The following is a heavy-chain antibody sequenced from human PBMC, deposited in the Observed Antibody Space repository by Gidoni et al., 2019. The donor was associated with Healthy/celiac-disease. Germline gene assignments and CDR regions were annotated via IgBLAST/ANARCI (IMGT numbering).Heavy chain of an antibody. J-gene: IGHJ4*02. CDR2: ISSSSSTI. D-gene: IGHD3-16*01. V-gene: IGHV3-48*04. CDR1: GFTFSSYS. CDR3: AREGEDRSSGY. Sequence: EVQLVESGGGLVQPGGSLRLSCAASGFTFSSYSMNWVRQAPGKGLEWVSYISSSSSTIYYADSVKGRFTSSRDNAKNSLYLQMNSLRAEDTAVYYCAREGEDRSSGYWGQGTLVTVSS.